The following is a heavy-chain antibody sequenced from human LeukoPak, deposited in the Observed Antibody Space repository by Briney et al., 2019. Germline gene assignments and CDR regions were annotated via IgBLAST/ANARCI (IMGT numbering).Heavy chain of an antibody. CDR2: ISGSGGST. V-gene: IGHV3-23*01. Sequence: GGSLRLSCAASGFTFSSYAMSWVRQAPGKGLEWVSAISGSGGSTYYADSVKGRFTISRDNSKNTLYLQMNSLRAEDTAVYYCAKDPTLDYYDSSGYYSYFDYWGQGTLVTVSS. J-gene: IGHJ4*02. CDR1: GFTFSSYA. CDR3: AKDPTLDYYDSSGYYSYFDY. D-gene: IGHD3-22*01.